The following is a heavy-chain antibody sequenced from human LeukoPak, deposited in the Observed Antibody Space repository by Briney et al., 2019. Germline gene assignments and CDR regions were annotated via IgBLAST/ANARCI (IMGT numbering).Heavy chain of an antibody. CDR3: ARGEYSSSWDRYYFDY. CDR1: GYTFTGYY. J-gene: IGHJ4*02. Sequence: ASVKVSCKASGYTFTGYYMHWVRQAPGQGLEWMGRINPNSGGTNYAQTFQGRVTMTRDTSITTAYLEVSSLRSDDTAVYYCARGEYSSSWDRYYFDYWGQGTLVTVSS. CDR2: INPNSGGT. D-gene: IGHD6-13*01. V-gene: IGHV1-2*06.